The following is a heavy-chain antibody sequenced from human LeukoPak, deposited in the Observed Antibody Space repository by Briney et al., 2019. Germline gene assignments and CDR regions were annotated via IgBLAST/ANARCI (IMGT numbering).Heavy chain of an antibody. CDR1: GYTFTSYG. Sequence: ASMKVSCKASGYTFTSYGISWVRQAPGQGLEWMGWINPNSGGTNYAQKFQGRVTMTRDTSISTAYMELSRLRSDDTAVYYCARAPYYYDSSGYRDYWGQRTLVTVSS. V-gene: IGHV1-2*02. D-gene: IGHD3-22*01. J-gene: IGHJ4*02. CDR2: INPNSGGT. CDR3: ARAPYYYDSSGYRDY.